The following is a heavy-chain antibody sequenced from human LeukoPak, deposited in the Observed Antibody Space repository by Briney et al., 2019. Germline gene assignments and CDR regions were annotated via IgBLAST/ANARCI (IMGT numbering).Heavy chain of an antibody. Sequence: ASVKVSCKASGYTFTSFYMHWVRQAPGQGLEWMGIINPSGGSTSYAQKFQGRVTITADKSTSTAYMELSSLRSEDTAVYYCASRYSSSWYNWFDPWGQGTLVTVSS. CDR1: GYTFTSFY. J-gene: IGHJ5*02. CDR3: ASRYSSSWYNWFDP. D-gene: IGHD6-13*01. V-gene: IGHV1-46*01. CDR2: INPSGGST.